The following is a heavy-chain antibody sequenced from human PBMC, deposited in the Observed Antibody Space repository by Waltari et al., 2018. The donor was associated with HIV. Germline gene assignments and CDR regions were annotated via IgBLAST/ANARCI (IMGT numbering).Heavy chain of an antibody. J-gene: IGHJ6*02. CDR2: IRGSGGGT. V-gene: IGHV3-23*01. CDR3: AKGIARGAGLYYYGMDD. CDR1: GFVFKNFV. D-gene: IGHD6-13*01. Sequence: EVQLLESGGGLARPGGSLRRSCTGSGFVFKNFVLRWVRQAPGKGLEWVSAIRGSGGGTYYADSVQGRFTISRDGSENTLYLQMNSLRAEDTAVYYCAKGIARGAGLYYYGMDDWGQGTTVTVSS.